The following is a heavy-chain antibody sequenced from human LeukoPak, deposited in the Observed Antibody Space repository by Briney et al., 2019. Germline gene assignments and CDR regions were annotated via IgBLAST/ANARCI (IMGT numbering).Heavy chain of an antibody. CDR2: IYTSGST. Sequence: SETLSLTCTVSGGSISSYYWSWIRQPAGKGLEWIGRIYTSGSTNYNPSLKSRVTISVDTSKNQFSLKLSSVTAADTAVYYCASGGSPVFEYYFDYWGQGTLVTVSS. J-gene: IGHJ4*02. CDR1: GGSISSYY. D-gene: IGHD3-10*02. V-gene: IGHV4-4*07. CDR3: ASGGSPVFEYYFDY.